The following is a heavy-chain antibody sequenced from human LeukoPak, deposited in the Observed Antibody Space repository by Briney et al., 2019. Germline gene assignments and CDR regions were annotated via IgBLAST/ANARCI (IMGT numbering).Heavy chain of an antibody. CDR3: ARVHYDILTGYSYFDY. CDR1: GYTFTSYG. J-gene: IGHJ4*02. D-gene: IGHD3-9*01. Sequence: ASVKVSCKASGYTFTSYGISWVRQAPGQGLEWMGWISAYNGNTNYAQKLQGRVTMTTDTSTGTAYMELRSLRSDDTAVYYCARVHYDILTGYSYFDYWGQGTLVTVSS. CDR2: ISAYNGNT. V-gene: IGHV1-18*01.